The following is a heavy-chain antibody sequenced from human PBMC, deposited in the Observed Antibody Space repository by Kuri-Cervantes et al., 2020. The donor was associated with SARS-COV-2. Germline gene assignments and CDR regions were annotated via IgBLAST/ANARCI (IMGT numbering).Heavy chain of an antibody. J-gene: IGHJ6*02. CDR2: ISYDGSNK. CDR3: ARDSRSDFWSGYYHYYYYYGMDV. Sequence: GESLKISCAASGFTFSSYAMHWVRQAPGKGLEWVAVISYDGSNKYYADSVKGRFTISRDNSKNTLYLQMNSLRAEDTAVYYCARDSRSDFWSGYYHYYYYYGMDVWGQGTTVTVSS. D-gene: IGHD3-3*01. CDR1: GFTFSSYA. V-gene: IGHV3-30-3*01.